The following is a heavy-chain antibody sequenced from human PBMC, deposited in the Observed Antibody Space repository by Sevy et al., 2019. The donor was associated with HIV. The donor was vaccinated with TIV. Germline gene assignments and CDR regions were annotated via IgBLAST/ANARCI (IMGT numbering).Heavy chain of an antibody. CDR3: AIDHRRDGMIVVPFEK. D-gene: IGHD3-22*01. CDR2: IRSETGGGTT. V-gene: IGHV3-15*01. Sequence: GGSLRLSCAASGLRFSNAWMAWVRQAPGKGLEWVGRIRSETGGGTTDFAAFAKGKFTISRDDPKNTLYLQMNSLKTEDTAVYYCAIDHRRDGMIVVPFEKWGLGTLVTVSS. CDR1: GLRFSNAW. J-gene: IGHJ4*02.